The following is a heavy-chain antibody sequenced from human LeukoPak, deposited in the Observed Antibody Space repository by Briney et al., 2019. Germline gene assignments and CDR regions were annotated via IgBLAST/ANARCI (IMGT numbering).Heavy chain of an antibody. CDR2: IYYSGST. J-gene: IGHJ4*02. D-gene: IGHD3-22*01. V-gene: IGHV4-59*12. CDR3: ARVHVPYYDSSGYPYFDY. CDR1: GGSISSYY. Sequence: SETLSLTCTVSGGSISSYYWSWIRQPPGKGLEWIGYIYYSGSTNYNPSLKSRVTISVDTSKNQFSLKLSSVTAADTAVYYCARVHVPYYDSSGYPYFDYWGQGTLVTVSS.